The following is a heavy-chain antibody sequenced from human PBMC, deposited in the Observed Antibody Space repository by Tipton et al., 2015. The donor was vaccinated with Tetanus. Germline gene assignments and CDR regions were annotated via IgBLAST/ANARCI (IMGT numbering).Heavy chain of an antibody. J-gene: IGHJ4*02. CDR3: ARGGVFRDKVVVAGPSGTQLFTL. CDR2: INHSGRG. Sequence: GLVKPSETLSLTCTVSGGSVRSGDYSWSWLRQPPGKGLEWIGEINHSGRGNFHPSLESRLRISVATSKKQFSLNLTSVTAADTAVYYCARGGVFRDKVVVAGPSGTQLFTLWGQGAVVIVSA. D-gene: IGHD2-15*01. V-gene: IGHV4-61*08. CDR1: GGSVRSGDYS.